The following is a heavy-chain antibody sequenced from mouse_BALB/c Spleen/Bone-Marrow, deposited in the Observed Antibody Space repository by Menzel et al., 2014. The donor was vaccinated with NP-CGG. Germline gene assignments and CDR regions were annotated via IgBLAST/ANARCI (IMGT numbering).Heavy chain of an antibody. CDR1: GYTFTDYA. Sequence: LVESGPELVRPGVSVKISCKGSGYTFTDYAMHWAKQSHAKSLEWIGVISTYSGNTSYNQKFKGKATMTVDKSSSTAYMELARLTSEDSAIYYCARGIYYDSTWFAYWGQGTLVTVSA. J-gene: IGHJ3*01. D-gene: IGHD2-4*01. V-gene: IGHV1-67*01. CDR2: ISTYSGNT. CDR3: ARGIYYDSTWFAY.